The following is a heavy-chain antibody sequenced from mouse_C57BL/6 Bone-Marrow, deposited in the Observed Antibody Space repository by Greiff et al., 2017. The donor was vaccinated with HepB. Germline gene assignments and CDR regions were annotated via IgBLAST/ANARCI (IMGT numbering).Heavy chain of an antibody. Sequence: VQLQQSGPELVKPGASVKISCKASGYAFSSSWMNWVKQRPGKGLEWIGRIYPGDGDTNYNGKFKGKATLTADKSSSTAYMQLSSLTSEDSAVYFCARSRYYYGAWFAYWGQGTLVTVSA. J-gene: IGHJ3*01. CDR1: GYAFSSSW. CDR3: ARSRYYYGAWFAY. CDR2: IYPGDGDT. V-gene: IGHV1-82*01. D-gene: IGHD1-1*01.